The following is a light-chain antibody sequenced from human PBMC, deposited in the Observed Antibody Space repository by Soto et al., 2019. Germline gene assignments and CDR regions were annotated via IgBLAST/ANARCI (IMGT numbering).Light chain of an antibody. J-gene: IGKJ2*01. V-gene: IGKV3-15*01. CDR3: QQSNKRPYT. Sequence: EIVMTQSPATLSVSPGERATLSCRASQSVSSNLAWYQQKPGQAPRLLFYGASTRATGIPARFSGTGSGTDFTLTISSLQSEDFAVYYCQQSNKRPYTFGQGTKLEIK. CDR2: GAS. CDR1: QSVSSN.